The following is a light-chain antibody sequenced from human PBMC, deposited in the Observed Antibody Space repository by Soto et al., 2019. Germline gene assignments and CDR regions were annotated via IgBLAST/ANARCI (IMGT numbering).Light chain of an antibody. CDR1: QSVSSSY. Sequence: EIVLTQSPGTLSLSPGERATLSCRASQSVSSSYLAWYQQKPGQAPRLLIYGASSRATGIPDRFSGRGSGTDFTLTISRLEPEDFAVYYCQQYGSVMWTFGQGTKVEIK. CDR2: GAS. CDR3: QQYGSVMWT. J-gene: IGKJ1*01. V-gene: IGKV3-20*01.